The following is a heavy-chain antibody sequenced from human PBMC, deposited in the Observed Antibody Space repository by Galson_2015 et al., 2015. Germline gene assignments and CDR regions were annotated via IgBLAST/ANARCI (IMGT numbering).Heavy chain of an antibody. J-gene: IGHJ4*02. D-gene: IGHD6-19*01. V-gene: IGHV5-10-1*01. CDR1: GCSFTSYW. CDR3: ARRAVAGFWMDY. Sequence: QSGAEVKGPGKSRTISCKTSGCSFTSYWINWVRLMPGKGLEWMGRIDPRDSSTNYSPSFQGHVTFSLDKSISTAYLQWTSLKASDTAIYYCARRAVAGFWMDYWGQGALVTVSS. CDR2: IDPRDSST.